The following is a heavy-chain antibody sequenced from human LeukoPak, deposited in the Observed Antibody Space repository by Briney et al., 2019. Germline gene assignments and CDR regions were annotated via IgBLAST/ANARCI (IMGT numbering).Heavy chain of an antibody. CDR3: ARDGVAVAGTWGYWFDP. CDR2: IYHSGTT. J-gene: IGHJ5*02. Sequence: SETLSLTCAVSGYSIRSDYYWGWIRQSPGKGLEWIGSIYHSGTTYYNPSLKSRVTISVDTSKNHFSLKLSSVTAADTAVYYCARDGVAVAGTWGYWFDPWGQGTQVTVSP. CDR1: GYSIRSDYY. V-gene: IGHV4-38-2*02. D-gene: IGHD6-13*01.